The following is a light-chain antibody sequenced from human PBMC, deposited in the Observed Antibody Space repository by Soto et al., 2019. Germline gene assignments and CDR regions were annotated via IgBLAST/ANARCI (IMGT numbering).Light chain of an antibody. CDR3: QKYTNVPA. V-gene: IGKV1-27*01. J-gene: IGKJ4*01. Sequence: DIQMTQSPSSLSASVGDRVTITCRASQGISNYLAWYQQIPGKVPKLLISAASTLQSGVPSRFSGSGSRTDFTLTISSLQPEDVATYYCQKYTNVPAFGGGTKVAIK. CDR2: AAS. CDR1: QGISNY.